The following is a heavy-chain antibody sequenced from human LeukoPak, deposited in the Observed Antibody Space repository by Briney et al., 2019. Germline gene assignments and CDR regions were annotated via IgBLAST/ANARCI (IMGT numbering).Heavy chain of an antibody. J-gene: IGHJ3*02. CDR3: ARDGRYFDWFSTPDAFDI. V-gene: IGHV4-59*01. Sequence: SENLSLTCTVSGGSISSYYWSWIRQPPGKGLEWIGYIYYSGSTNYNPSLKSRVTISVDTSKNQFSLKLSSVTAADTAVYYCARDGRYFDWFSTPDAFDIWGQGTMVTVSS. CDR2: IYYSGST. CDR1: GGSISSYY. D-gene: IGHD3-9*01.